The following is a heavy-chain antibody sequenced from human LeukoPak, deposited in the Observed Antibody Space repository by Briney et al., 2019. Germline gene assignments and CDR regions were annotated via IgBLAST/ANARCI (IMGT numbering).Heavy chain of an antibody. CDR3: ARGEIVITFGSSRPGDAFNI. D-gene: IGHD3-16*01. CDR1: GYSFTRYA. J-gene: IGHJ3*02. CDR2: INAGNGNT. V-gene: IGHV1-3*01. Sequence: ASVKISCKAFGYSFTRYAMHWVRQAPGQRLEWMGWINAGNGNTKYSQEFQGRVTITRDTSASTVYMELSSLRSEDTAVYYCARGEIVITFGSSRPGDAFNIWGQGTMVTVSS.